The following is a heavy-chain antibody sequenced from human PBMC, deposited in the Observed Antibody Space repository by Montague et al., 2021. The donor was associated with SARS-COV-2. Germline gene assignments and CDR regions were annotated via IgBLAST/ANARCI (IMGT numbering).Heavy chain of an antibody. V-gene: IGHV4-34*01. Sequence: SETLSLTCAVYTEAFNGYYWTWIRQPPGKGLEWIGDVSHPGSAKYNPSLKGRVSISVNTWRKQVSLRLTSVSAADTATYYCARGVYNRVIFVVSPRYYFDYWGQGNMVAVSA. CDR3: ARGVYNRVIFVVSPRYYFDY. J-gene: IGHJ4*02. D-gene: IGHD3-9*01. CDR1: TEAFNGYY. CDR2: VSHPGSA.